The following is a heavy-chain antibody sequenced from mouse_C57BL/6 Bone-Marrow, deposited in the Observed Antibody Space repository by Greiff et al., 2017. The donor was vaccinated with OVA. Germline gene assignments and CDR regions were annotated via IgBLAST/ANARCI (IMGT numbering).Heavy chain of an antibody. CDR3: ARTGYTWFAY. J-gene: IGHJ3*01. D-gene: IGHD4-1*01. V-gene: IGHV1-64*01. CDR1: GYTFTSYW. CDR2: INTNSGST. Sequence: QVQLKQPGAELVKPGASVTLSCKVSGYTFTSYWMHWVKQRPGQGLEWIGMINTNSGSTNYNEKFKRKATLTVDKSSSTDYMQLSSLASEDSAVYYCARTGYTWFAYWGQGTLVTVSA.